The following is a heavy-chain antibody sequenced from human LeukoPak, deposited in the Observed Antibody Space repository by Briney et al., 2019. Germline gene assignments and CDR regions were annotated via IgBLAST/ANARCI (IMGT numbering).Heavy chain of an antibody. D-gene: IGHD1-26*01. CDR3: ARDPSGNYDFDY. Sequence: ASVKLSCKASGYTLTSYDINWVRKPTGQGLELMCWMNPNNGNTSYAQKFQGRVTMTRNTSINTAYMELSSLKSEDTAVYYCARDPSGNYDFDYWGQGTLVTVSS. J-gene: IGHJ4*02. CDR1: GYTLTSYD. CDR2: MNPNNGNT. V-gene: IGHV1-8*01.